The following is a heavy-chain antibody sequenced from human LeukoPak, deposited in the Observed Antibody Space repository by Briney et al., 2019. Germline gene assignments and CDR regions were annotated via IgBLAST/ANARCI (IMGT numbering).Heavy chain of an antibody. CDR2: IGTGGDT. D-gene: IGHD1-26*01. CDR1: GFTFSTSD. V-gene: IGHV3-13*01. CDR3: ARDRWGYSGSYDY. Sequence: GGSLRLSCAASGFTFSTSDMHWVRQVTGKGLEWVSAIGTGGDTYYPGSVKGRFTISRDNAKNSLYLQMNSLRAEDTAVYYCARDRWGYSGSYDYWGQGTLVTVSS. J-gene: IGHJ4*02.